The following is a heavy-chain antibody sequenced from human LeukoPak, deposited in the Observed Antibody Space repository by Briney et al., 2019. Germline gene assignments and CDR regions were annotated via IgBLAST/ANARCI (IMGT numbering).Heavy chain of an antibody. J-gene: IGHJ4*02. V-gene: IGHV4-39*01. D-gene: IGHD6-19*01. Sequence: PSETLSLTCTGSGDSVGSRNSHWVWIRQPPGKGLEWIGIIYYSGGTYYNPSLGSRVTITVDPSKNQFSLKVISATAADTAVYYWARLFLAVTGTSYWGQGTLVTVSS. CDR3: ARLFLAVTGTSY. CDR1: GDSVGSRNSH. CDR2: IYYSGGT.